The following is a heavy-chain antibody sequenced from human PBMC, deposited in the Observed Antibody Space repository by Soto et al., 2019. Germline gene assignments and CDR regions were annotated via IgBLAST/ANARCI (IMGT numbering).Heavy chain of an antibody. Sequence: QVQMVQSGAELKRPGASVRVSCKASAYTFTSYHVHWVRQAPGQGPEWMGMINPSRGSTDYAQKFQGRVTMTRDTSTTTVYMELSSLRSEDTAIYFCTRSVITTAGTDAFDLWGQGTLVTVSS. D-gene: IGHD6-13*01. CDR1: AYTFTSYH. CDR3: TRSVITTAGTDAFDL. CDR2: INPSRGST. V-gene: IGHV1-46*03. J-gene: IGHJ3*01.